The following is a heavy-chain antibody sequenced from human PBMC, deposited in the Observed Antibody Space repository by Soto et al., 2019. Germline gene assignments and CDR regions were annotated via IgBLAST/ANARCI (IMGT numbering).Heavy chain of an antibody. CDR3: AKMRGMEVWDYSLDY. CDR1: GFTFSSFA. D-gene: IGHD2-21*01. CDR2: VFGHGGGP. J-gene: IGHJ4*02. V-gene: IGHV3-23*01. Sequence: EVQLLESGGDLVQPGGSLRLSCAASGFTFSSFAMSWVRQAPGKGLEWVSRVFGHGGGPDYADSVKGRFTISXDNSXXXXFLQMSSLRVDDTAIYYCAKMRGMEVWDYSLDYWGQGTLVTVSS.